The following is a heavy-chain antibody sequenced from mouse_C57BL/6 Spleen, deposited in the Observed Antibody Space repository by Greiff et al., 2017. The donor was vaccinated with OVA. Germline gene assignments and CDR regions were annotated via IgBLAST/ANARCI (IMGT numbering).Heavy chain of an antibody. CDR1: GYTFTEYT. V-gene: IGHV1-62-2*01. CDR3: ARHEDRYDIYYYAMDY. D-gene: IGHD2-14*01. Sequence: QVHVKQSGAELVKPGASVKLSCKASGYTFTEYTIHWVKQRSGQGLEWIGWFYPGSGSIKYNEKFKDKATLTADKSSSTVYMELSRLTSEDSAVYFCARHEDRYDIYYYAMDYWGQGTSVTVSS. CDR2: FYPGSGSI. J-gene: IGHJ4*01.